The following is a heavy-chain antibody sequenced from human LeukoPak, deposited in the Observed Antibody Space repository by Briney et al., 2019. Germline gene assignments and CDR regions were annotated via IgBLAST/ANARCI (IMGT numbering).Heavy chain of an antibody. CDR2: IYSSGST. J-gene: IGHJ4*02. CDR1: GGSISSGDYY. D-gene: IGHD3-22*01. Sequence: SETLSLTCTVSGGSISSGDYYWSWIRQPPGKGLEWIGYIYSSGSTYYNPSLKSRVTISVDTSKNQFSLKLSSVTAADTAVYYCAREMGYYDSSGPNYFDYWGQGTLVTVSS. V-gene: IGHV4-30-4*08. CDR3: AREMGYYDSSGPNYFDY.